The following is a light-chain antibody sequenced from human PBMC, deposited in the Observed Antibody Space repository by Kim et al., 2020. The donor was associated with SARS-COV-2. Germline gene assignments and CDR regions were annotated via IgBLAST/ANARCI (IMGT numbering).Light chain of an antibody. CDR1: DNIANS. Sequence: IGMAQYPATLSLSPGERATLSCRASDNIANSFAWYQHTPGQAPRLLIYGGNTRATGVPARFSGSGSGTEFTLTITSLQSEDFVIYFCQQYSHWPYSFVQGTKLEI. V-gene: IGKV3-15*01. CDR2: GGN. CDR3: QQYSHWPYS. J-gene: IGKJ2*01.